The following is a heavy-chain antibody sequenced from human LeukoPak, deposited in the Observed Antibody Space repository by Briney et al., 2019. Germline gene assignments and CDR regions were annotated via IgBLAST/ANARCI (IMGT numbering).Heavy chain of an antibody. CDR2: ISYDGSNK. J-gene: IGHJ3*02. CDR3: ARDHRLHNFGVGITDDAFDI. V-gene: IGHV3-30*04. D-gene: IGHD3-3*01. CDR1: GFTFSSYT. Sequence: PGGSLRLSCAASGFTFSSYTMHCVRQAPGKGLEWVAVISYDGSNKYYADSVKGRFTISRDNSKNTLYLQMNSLRPEDTAVYYCARDHRLHNFGVGITDDAFDIWGQGTMVTVSS.